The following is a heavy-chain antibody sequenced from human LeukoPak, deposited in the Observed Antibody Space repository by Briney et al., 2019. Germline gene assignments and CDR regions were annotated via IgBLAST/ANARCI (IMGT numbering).Heavy chain of an antibody. D-gene: IGHD5-12*01. CDR2: ISGDGGST. V-gene: IGHV3-43*02. CDR1: GFTFDDYA. CDR3: ASLSTSPWPLGY. Sequence: PGGSLRLSCAASGFTFDDYAMHWVRQAPGKGLEWVSLISGDGGSTYYADSVEGRFTISRGNSKNSLYLQVNSLRTEDTALYYCASLSTSPWPLGYWGQGTLVTVFS. J-gene: IGHJ4*02.